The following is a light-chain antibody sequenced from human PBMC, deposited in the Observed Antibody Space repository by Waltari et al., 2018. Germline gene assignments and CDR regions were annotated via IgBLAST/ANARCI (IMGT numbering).Light chain of an antibody. V-gene: IGLV2-14*01. Sequence: QSALTQPASVSGSPGQSITISCTGTSSDVGTYNFVSWYKHPPGKAPKLMISGVSKRPSGVSNRFSCSKSDNTASLTISALQAEDEADYFCCSYTSSNTYVFGTGTRVTVL. CDR3: CSYTSSNTYV. CDR1: SSDVGTYNF. CDR2: GVS. J-gene: IGLJ1*01.